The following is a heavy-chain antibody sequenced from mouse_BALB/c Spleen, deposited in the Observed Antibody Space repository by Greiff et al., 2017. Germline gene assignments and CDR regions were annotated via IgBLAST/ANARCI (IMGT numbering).Heavy chain of an antibody. Sequence: EVKLQESGAELVRPGALVKLSCKASGFNIKDYYMHWVKQRPEQGLEWIGWIDPENGNTIYDPKFQGKASITADTSSNTAYLQLSSLTSEDTAVYYCARRGAVDYWGQGTSVTVSS. CDR2: IDPENGNT. CDR1: GFNIKDYY. CDR3: ARRGAVDY. V-gene: IGHV14-1*02. J-gene: IGHJ4*01.